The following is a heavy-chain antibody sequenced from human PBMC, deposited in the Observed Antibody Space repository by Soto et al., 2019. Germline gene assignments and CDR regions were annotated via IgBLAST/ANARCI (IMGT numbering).Heavy chain of an antibody. V-gene: IGHV1-3*01. CDR1: GYTFTSYA. D-gene: IGHD2-15*01. CDR3: ARGYCSGGSCYSGDY. J-gene: IGHJ4*02. Sequence: GASVKVSCKASGYTFTSYAMHWVRQAPGQRLEWMGWINAGNGNTKYSQKFQGRVTITRDTSASTAYMELSSLRSEDTAVYYCARGYCSGGSCYSGDYWGQGTLVTVSS. CDR2: INAGNGNT.